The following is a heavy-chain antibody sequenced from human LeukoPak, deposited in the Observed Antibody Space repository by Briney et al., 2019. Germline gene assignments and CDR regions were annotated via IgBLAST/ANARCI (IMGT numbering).Heavy chain of an antibody. D-gene: IGHD4-17*01. V-gene: IGHV4-39*07. CDR3: ARAGRGDYVPGYYYYYMDV. Sequence: PSETLSLTCTVSGGSISSSSYYWGWIRQPPGKGLEWIGSIYYSGSTYYNPSLKSRVTISVDTSKNQFSLKLSSVTAADTAVYYCARAGRGDYVPGYYYYYMDVWGKGTTVTVSS. CDR1: GGSISSSSYY. J-gene: IGHJ6*03. CDR2: IYYSGST.